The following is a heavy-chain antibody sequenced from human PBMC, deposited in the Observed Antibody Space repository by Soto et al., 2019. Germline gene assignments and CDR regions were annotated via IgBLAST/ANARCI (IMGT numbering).Heavy chain of an antibody. D-gene: IGHD3-22*01. CDR2: INPSGGST. J-gene: IGHJ6*02. Sequence: RASVKVSCKASGYTFTSYYMHWVRQAPGQGLEWMGIINPSGGSTSYAQKFQGRVTMTRDTSTSTVYMELSSLRSEDTAVYYCARDRGRDGSGSGGRRYYYGMDVWGQGTTVTVSS. CDR3: ARDRGRDGSGSGGRRYYYGMDV. V-gene: IGHV1-46*01. CDR1: GYTFTSYY.